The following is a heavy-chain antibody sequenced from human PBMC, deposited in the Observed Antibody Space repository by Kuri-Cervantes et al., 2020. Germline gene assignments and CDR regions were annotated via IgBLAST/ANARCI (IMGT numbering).Heavy chain of an antibody. D-gene: IGHD3-10*01. CDR2: INHSGST. CDR1: GFTFSSYS. J-gene: IGHJ3*02. V-gene: IGHV4-34*01. CDR3: ARGGDMTPDI. Sequence: ESLKISCAASGFTFSSYSMHWVRQAPGKGLEWIGEINHSGSTNYNPSLKSRVTISVDTSKNQFSLKLSSVTAADTAVYYCARGGDMTPDIWGQGTMVTVSS.